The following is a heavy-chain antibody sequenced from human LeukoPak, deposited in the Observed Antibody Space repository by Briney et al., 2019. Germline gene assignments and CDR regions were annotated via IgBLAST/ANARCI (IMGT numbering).Heavy chain of an antibody. CDR3: ARGGFLDLLPPGY. Sequence: ASVKVSCKASGYTFTSYGISWVRRAPGQGLEWMGWISPYNGNTNYAQNLRGRATMTTDTSTSTAYMELRSLRSDDTAVYYCARGGFLDLLPPGYWGQGTLVTVSS. CDR2: ISPYNGNT. J-gene: IGHJ4*02. D-gene: IGHD3-3*01. V-gene: IGHV1-18*01. CDR1: GYTFTSYG.